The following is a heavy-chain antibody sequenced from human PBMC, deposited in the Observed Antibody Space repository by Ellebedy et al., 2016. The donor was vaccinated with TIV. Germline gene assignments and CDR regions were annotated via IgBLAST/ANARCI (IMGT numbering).Heavy chain of an antibody. D-gene: IGHD6-13*01. Sequence: SETLSLXXAVSGGSISSGGYSWSWIRQPPGKGLEWIGYIYHSGSTYYNPSLKSRVTISVDRSKNQFSLKLSSVTAADTAVYYCARGAAGAKPYYFDYWGQGTLVTVSS. CDR3: ARGAAGAKPYYFDY. V-gene: IGHV4-30-2*01. J-gene: IGHJ4*02. CDR2: IYHSGST. CDR1: GGSISSGGYS.